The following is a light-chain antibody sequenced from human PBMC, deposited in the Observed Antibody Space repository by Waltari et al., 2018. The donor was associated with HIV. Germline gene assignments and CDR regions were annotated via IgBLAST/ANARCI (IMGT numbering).Light chain of an antibody. CDR1: SGSIVTNY. J-gene: IGLJ2*01. CDR3: QSYDSTNHVV. Sequence: NFMLTQPHSVSESPGKPVTISCTGSSGSIVTNYVKWYQQRPGSAPTTVIYEDNRRPSGVPYRFSGSIDSSSNAASLTISGLKTEDEADYYCQSYDSTNHVVFGGGTKLTVL. CDR2: EDN. V-gene: IGLV6-57*02.